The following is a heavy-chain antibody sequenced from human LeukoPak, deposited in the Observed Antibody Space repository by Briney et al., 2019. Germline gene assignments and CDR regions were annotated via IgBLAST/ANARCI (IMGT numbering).Heavy chain of an antibody. CDR3: AKEEARWEWFDP. D-gene: IGHD1-26*01. CDR2: IDSGGRT. CDR1: GFTVNSNN. J-gene: IGHJ5*02. V-gene: IGHV3-66*01. Sequence: GGSLRLSCAASGFTVNSNNMSWVRQAPGKGLEWVSVIDSGGRTFYADSVKGRFTISRDNSKNTLDLQMNSLRVEDTAVYYCAKEEARWEWFDPWGQGTLVTVSS.